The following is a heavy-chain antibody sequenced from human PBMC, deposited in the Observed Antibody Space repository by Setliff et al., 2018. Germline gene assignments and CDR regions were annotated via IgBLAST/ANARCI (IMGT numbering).Heavy chain of an antibody. CDR2: ITYDGGNK. D-gene: IGHD6-13*01. Sequence: SLKISCAASGFTFSSYAMHWVRQAPGKGLEWVAVITYDGGNKFYADSVRGRFTISRDISKNTLYVQMNSLRPEDTAVYYCARSRYTSRWYEMSAMDVWGKGTAVTVSS. CDR3: ARSRYTSRWYEMSAMDV. V-gene: IGHV3-30*01. J-gene: IGHJ6*03. CDR1: GFTFSSYA.